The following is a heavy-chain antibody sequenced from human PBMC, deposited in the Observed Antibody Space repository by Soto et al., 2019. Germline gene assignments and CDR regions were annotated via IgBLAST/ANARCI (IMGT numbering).Heavy chain of an antibody. Sequence: QVQLVESGGGLVKPGGSLRLSCAASGFTVSDYYMRWIRHAPRKGLEWVSYISSSGITIYYADSVKGRFTISRDNAKNSLDLTMNSLRAEDADVDYCARFWRGGCSGGSCPSFSGMDVWGQGTTVTVSS. V-gene: IGHV3-11*01. CDR3: ARFWRGGCSGGSCPSFSGMDV. D-gene: IGHD2-15*01. J-gene: IGHJ6*02. CDR2: ISSSGITI. CDR1: GFTVSDYY.